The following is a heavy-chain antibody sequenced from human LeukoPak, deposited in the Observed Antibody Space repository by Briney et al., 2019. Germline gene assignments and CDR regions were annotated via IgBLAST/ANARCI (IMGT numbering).Heavy chain of an antibody. V-gene: IGHV3-23*01. D-gene: IGHD6-13*01. Sequence: GGSLRLSCAASGFTFSSYAMSWVRQAPGKGLEWVSAISGSGGSAYYADSVKGRFTISRDNSKNTLYLQMNSLRAEDTAVYYCAKEHSSSWYVGYYYYGVDVWGQGTTVTVSS. CDR3: AKEHSSSWYVGYYYYGVDV. J-gene: IGHJ6*02. CDR2: ISGSGGSA. CDR1: GFTFSSYA.